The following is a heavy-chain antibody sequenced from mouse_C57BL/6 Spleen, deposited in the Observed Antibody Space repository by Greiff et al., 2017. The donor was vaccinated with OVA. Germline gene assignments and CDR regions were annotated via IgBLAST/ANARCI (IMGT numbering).Heavy chain of an antibody. Sequence: EVQRVESGGGLVQPGGSLKLSCAASGFTFSDYGMAWVRQAPRKGPEWVAFISNLAYSLYYADTVTGRFTISRENAKNTLYLEMSSLRSEDTAMYYCARDYGSDWYFDVWGTGTTVTVSS. CDR3: ARDYGSDWYFDV. CDR2: ISNLAYSL. V-gene: IGHV5-15*01. J-gene: IGHJ1*03. D-gene: IGHD1-1*01. CDR1: GFTFSDYG.